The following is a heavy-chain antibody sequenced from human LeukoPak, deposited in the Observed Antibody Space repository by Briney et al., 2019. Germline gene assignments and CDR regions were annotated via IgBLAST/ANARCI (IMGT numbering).Heavy chain of an antibody. CDR1: GGSISSYY. J-gene: IGHJ4*02. D-gene: IGHD6-13*01. CDR2: IYYSGST. V-gene: IGHV4-59*08. Sequence: PSETLSLTCTVSGGSISSYYWSWIRQPPGKGLEWIGYIYYSGSTNYNPSLKSRVTISLDTSKNQFSLKLSSVTAADTAVYYCARHRGYSSNWYFDYWGQGTLVTVSS. CDR3: ARHRGYSSNWYFDY.